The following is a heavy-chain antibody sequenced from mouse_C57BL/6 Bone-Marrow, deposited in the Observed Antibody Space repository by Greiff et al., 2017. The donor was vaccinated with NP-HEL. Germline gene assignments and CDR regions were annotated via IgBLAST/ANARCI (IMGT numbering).Heavy chain of an antibody. V-gene: IGHV1-54*01. CDR2: INPGSGGT. Sequence: VQLQQSGAELVRPGPSVKVSCKASGYAFTNYLIEWVKQRPGQGLEWIGVINPGSGGTNYNEKFKGKATLTADKSSSTAYMQLSSLTYEDSAVYICARYYASRYDYIDYWGQGTTLTVSS. CDR1: GYAFTNYL. CDR3: ARYYASRYDYIDY. D-gene: IGHD1-1*01. J-gene: IGHJ2*01.